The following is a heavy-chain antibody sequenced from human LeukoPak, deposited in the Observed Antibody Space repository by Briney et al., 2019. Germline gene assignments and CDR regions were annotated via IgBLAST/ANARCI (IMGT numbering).Heavy chain of an antibody. J-gene: IGHJ6*03. CDR3: AREVGYYYSTGDYYHYYMDV. D-gene: IGHD3-22*01. CDR2: INPNSGVT. CDR1: GYAFTGYY. V-gene: IGHV1-2*02. Sequence: GDSVKVSCQCSGYAFTGYYMHWVRQAAGQGLEWMDWINPNSGVTNYAQKFQGRVTMTRDTSISTAYMELSSLRSDDTAVHYCAREVGYYYSTGDYYHYYMDVWGKGTTVTVSS.